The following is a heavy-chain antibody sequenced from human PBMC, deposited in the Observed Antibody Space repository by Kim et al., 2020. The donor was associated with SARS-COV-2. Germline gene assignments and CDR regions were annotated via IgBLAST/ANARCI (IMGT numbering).Heavy chain of an antibody. J-gene: IGHJ6*02. CDR3: ARQSNRMTIFGVVIIPGVMDV. CDR1: GGSISSYY. CDR2: IYYSGST. V-gene: IGHV4-59*08. Sequence: SETLSLTCTVSGGSISSYYWSWIRQPPGKGLEWIGYIYYSGSTNYNPSLKSRVTISVDTSKNQFSLMLSSVTAADTAVYYCARQSNRMTIFGVVIIPGVMDVWGQGTTVTVSS. D-gene: IGHD3-3*01.